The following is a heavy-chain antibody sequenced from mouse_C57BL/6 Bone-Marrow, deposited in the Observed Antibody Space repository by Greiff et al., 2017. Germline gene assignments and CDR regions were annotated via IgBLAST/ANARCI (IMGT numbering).Heavy chain of an antibody. V-gene: IGHV6-6*01. D-gene: IGHD2-5*01. J-gene: IGHJ3*01. CDR1: GFTFSDAW. Sequence: EVQWVESGGGLVQPGGSMKLSCAASGFTFSDAWMDWVRQSPEKGLEWVAEIRNKANNHATYYAESVKGRFTISRDDSKSSVYLQMNSLRAEDTGIYYCTREDSNWFAYWGQGTLVTVSA. CDR3: TREDSNWFAY. CDR2: IRNKANNHAT.